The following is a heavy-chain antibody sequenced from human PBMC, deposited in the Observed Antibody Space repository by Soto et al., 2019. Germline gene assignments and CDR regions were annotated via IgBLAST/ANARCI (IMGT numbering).Heavy chain of an antibody. D-gene: IGHD3-3*02. V-gene: IGHV4-59*01. CDR2: IYYSGST. CDR3: ARVSIRVSSRYFDY. CDR1: GGSISSYY. Sequence: SETLSLTCTVSGGSISSYYWSWIRQPPGKGLEWIGYIYYSGSTNYNPSLKSRVTISVDTSKNQFSLKLSSVTAADTAVYYCARVSIRVSSRYFDYWGQGTLVTVSS. J-gene: IGHJ4*02.